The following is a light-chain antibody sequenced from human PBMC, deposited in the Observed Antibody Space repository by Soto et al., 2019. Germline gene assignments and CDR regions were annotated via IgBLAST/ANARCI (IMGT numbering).Light chain of an antibody. CDR1: QSISNW. CDR3: QQYNGT. J-gene: IGKJ1*01. Sequence: DIPMTQSPSTLSASVGDRVTITCRASQSISNWLAWYQQEPGKAPKLLIYKASSLESGVPSRFSGSGSGTEFTLTISSLQPDDFATYYCQQYNGTFGQGTKVEIK. CDR2: KAS. V-gene: IGKV1-5*03.